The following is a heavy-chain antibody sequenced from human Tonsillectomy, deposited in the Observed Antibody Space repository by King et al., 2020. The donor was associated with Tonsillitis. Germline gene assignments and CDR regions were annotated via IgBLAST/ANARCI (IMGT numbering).Heavy chain of an antibody. CDR3: ARVDIVVVPAALSYFDL. D-gene: IGHD2-2*01. V-gene: IGHV4-34*01. CDR2: INHSGST. Sequence: VQLQQWGAVLLKPSETLSLTCAGYGGSFSGYYWSWIRQPPGKGLEWIGEINHSGSTNYNPSLKSRVTISIDTSKKQFSLKLSSVTPADTAVYYCARVDIVVVPAALSYFDLWGRGTLVTVSS. J-gene: IGHJ2*01. CDR1: GGSFSGYY.